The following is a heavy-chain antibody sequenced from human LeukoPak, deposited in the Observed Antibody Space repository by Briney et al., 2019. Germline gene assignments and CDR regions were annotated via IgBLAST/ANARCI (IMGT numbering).Heavy chain of an antibody. V-gene: IGHV1-3*01. CDR1: GYTFTSYA. J-gene: IGHJ5*02. Sequence: ASVKVSFKASGYTFTSYAMHWVGQAPGQRLEWMGWINAGNGNTKYSQKFQGRVTITRDTSASTAYMELSGLRSEDTAVYYCARDRRWSGYDYGLNNWWFDPWGQGTLVTVSS. CDR3: ARDRRWSGYDYGLNNWWFDP. CDR2: INAGNGNT. D-gene: IGHD5-12*01.